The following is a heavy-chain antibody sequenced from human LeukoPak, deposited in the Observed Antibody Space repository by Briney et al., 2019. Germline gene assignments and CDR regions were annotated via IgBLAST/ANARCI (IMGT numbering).Heavy chain of an antibody. Sequence: SETLSLTCTVSGGSISSYYWNWIRQPPGKGLEWIGYIYYSGSTNYNPSLKSRVTISVDTSKNQFSLKLSSVTAADTAVYYCARGHYGDFGWFDPWGQGTLVTVSS. CDR1: GGSISSYY. V-gene: IGHV4-59*12. D-gene: IGHD4-17*01. CDR3: ARGHYGDFGWFDP. J-gene: IGHJ5*02. CDR2: IYYSGST.